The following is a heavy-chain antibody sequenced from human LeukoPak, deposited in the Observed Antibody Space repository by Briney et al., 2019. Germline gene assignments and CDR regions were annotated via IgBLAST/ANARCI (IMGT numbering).Heavy chain of an antibody. V-gene: IGHV4-39*01. D-gene: IGHD3-16*01. J-gene: IGHJ4*02. CDR1: GGSIGSSSYY. CDR3: ARLSKGAFDY. CDR2: IYYSGST. Sequence: SETLSLTCTVSGGSIGSSSYYWGWIRQPPGKGLEWIGSIYYSGSTYYNPSLKSRVTISVDTSKNQFSLKLSSVTAADTAVYYCARLSKGAFDYWGQGTLVTVSS.